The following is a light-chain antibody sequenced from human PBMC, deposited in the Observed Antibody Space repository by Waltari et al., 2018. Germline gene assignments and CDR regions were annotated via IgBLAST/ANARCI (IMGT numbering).Light chain of an antibody. CDR1: QGISSY. Sequence: AIRITQSPSSLSASTGHRVTITCRASQGISSYLAWYQQKPGKAPKLLIYAASTLQSGVPSRFSGSGSETDFTLTISCLQSEDFATYYCQQYYSYPNTFGPGTKVDIK. J-gene: IGKJ3*01. CDR2: AAS. V-gene: IGKV1-8*01. CDR3: QQYYSYPNT.